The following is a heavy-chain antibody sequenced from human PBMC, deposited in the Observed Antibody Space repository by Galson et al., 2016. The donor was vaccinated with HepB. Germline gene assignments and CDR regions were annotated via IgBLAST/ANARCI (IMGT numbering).Heavy chain of an antibody. CDR3: ARARYSSGLYNWFDP. J-gene: IGHJ5*02. CDR2: IYYSGST. Sequence: TLSLTCTVSGGSISSYYWNWIRQPPGKGLEWIGYIYYSGSTNYNSSLKSRVTISVDTSKNQFSLKLSSVTAADTAVYYCARARYSSGLYNWFDPWGQGTLVTVSS. D-gene: IGHD6-19*01. V-gene: IGHV4-59*01. CDR1: GGSISSYY.